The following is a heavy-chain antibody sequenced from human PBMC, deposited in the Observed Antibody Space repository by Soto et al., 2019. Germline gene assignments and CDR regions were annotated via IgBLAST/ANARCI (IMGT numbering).Heavy chain of an antibody. CDR2: FDPEDGGT. Sequence: ASVKVSCKVSGYTLTELSMHWVRQAPGKGLEWMGGFDPEDGGTIYAQKFQGRVTMTEDTSTDTAYMELSSLRSEDTAVYYCATPTGRYYDSSGYYGPAAFDIWGQGTMVTVSS. CDR1: GYTLTELS. CDR3: ATPTGRYYDSSGYYGPAAFDI. V-gene: IGHV1-24*01. J-gene: IGHJ3*02. D-gene: IGHD3-22*01.